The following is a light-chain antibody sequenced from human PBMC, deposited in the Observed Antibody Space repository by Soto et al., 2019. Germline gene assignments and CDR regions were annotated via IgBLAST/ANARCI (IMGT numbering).Light chain of an antibody. CDR2: DAS. CDR3: QQYTSYYT. CDR1: QSISSW. Sequence: DIQMTQSPSTLSASVGDRVTITCRVSQSISSWLAWYQQKPGKAPKVLIYDASSLESGVPSRFSGSGSGTEFTLTISSLQPEDFATYYCQQYTSYYTFGQGTKLEIK. J-gene: IGKJ2*01. V-gene: IGKV1-5*01.